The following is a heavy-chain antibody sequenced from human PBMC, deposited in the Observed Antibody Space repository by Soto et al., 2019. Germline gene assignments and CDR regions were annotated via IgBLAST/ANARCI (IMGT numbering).Heavy chain of an antibody. J-gene: IGHJ5*02. CDR1: GGTFSSYA. V-gene: IGHV1-69*12. CDR3: ASGWGYSYGYLLWFDP. Sequence: QVQLVQSGAEVKKPGSSVKVSCKASGGTFSSYAISWVRQAPGQGLEWMGGIIPIFGTANYAQKFQGRVTSTADDSASTAYMGPSSLSSEDTAGYYCASGWGYSYGYLLWFDPWGQGTLVTVSS. CDR2: IIPIFGTA. D-gene: IGHD5-18*01.